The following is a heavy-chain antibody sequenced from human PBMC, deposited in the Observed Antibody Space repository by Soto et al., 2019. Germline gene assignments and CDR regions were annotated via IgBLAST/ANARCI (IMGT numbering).Heavy chain of an antibody. D-gene: IGHD3-22*01. CDR1: GFIFSNYA. V-gene: IGHV3-30*18. J-gene: IGHJ1*01. CDR2: ISYDGSNK. CDR3: AKEFGSTGYYPPEH. Sequence: VQLVESGGGVVQPGRSLRLSCAASGFIFSNYAMHWVRQAPGKGLEGVAIISYDGSNKYYADSVKGRFTISRDDSKNTLYLQMNSLRAEDTAVYYCAKEFGSTGYYPPEHWGQGSMVIVSS.